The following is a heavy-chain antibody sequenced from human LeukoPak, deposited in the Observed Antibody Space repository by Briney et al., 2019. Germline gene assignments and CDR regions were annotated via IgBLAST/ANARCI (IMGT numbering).Heavy chain of an antibody. CDR3: ARAPGYDFWTRPYYCYYMDV. J-gene: IGHJ6*03. V-gene: IGHV1-8*01. CDR2: MNPNSGNA. Sequence: GASVKVSCKASGYTFINYDINWVRQATGQGLEWMGWMNPNSGNAGYAQKFQGRVTMTRNTSVSTAYMELSSLRSEDTAVYYCARAPGYDFWTRPYYCYYMDVWGNGTTVTVSS. CDR1: GYTFINYD. D-gene: IGHD3-3*01.